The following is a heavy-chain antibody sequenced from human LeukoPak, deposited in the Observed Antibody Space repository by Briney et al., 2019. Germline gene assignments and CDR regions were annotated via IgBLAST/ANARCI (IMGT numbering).Heavy chain of an antibody. CDR1: GFTFSTYA. CDR3: ARGGIITSYAFEI. Sequence: PGGSLRLSCAASGFTFSTYAISWVCQAPGKGLEWVSCISSTSNYIFYADSVRGRFTVSRDNAKNSLYLQMDSLRAEDTAVYYCARGGIITSYAFEIWGQGAMVTVSS. D-gene: IGHD1-26*01. CDR2: ISSTSNYI. V-gene: IGHV3-21*01. J-gene: IGHJ3*02.